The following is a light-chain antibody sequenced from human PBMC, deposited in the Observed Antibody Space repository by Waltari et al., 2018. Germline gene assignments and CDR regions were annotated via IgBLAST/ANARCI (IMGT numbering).Light chain of an antibody. CDR1: NIGGKH. CDR3: QVWDSSTAV. CDR2: RDK. Sequence: SYDLTQPLSVSVALGQTARITCGGNNIGGKHVHWYQQKPGQAPLLVIYRDKNRPSRIPERFSGSNSENTATLTITGAQGADEADYYCQVWDSSTAVFGGGTQLTVL. V-gene: IGLV3-9*01. J-gene: IGLJ7*01.